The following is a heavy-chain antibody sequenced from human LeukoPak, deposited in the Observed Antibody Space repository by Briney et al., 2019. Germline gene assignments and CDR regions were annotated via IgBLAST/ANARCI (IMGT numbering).Heavy chain of an antibody. V-gene: IGHV3-23*01. Sequence: GGSLRLSCAASGFTFSSYAISWVRQAPGKGLEWVSDISGIVGSTYYGDSVKGRSTSSRDNSMKTMYLQMNSLRAEDTAVYYCVRRRTGGSSKFPWDYWGQGTLVTVSS. CDR1: GFTFSSYA. D-gene: IGHD1-26*01. CDR3: VRRRTGGSSKFPWDY. CDR2: ISGIVGST. J-gene: IGHJ4*02.